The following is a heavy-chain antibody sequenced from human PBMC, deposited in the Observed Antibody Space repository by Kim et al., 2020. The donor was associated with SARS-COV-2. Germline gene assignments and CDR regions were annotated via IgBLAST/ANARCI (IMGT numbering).Heavy chain of an antibody. Sequence: SGPTLVNPTQTLTLTCTFSGFSLSTSGMCVNWVRQPPGKALEWLARIDWDGDKHYSTSLKTRLTITKETSRNQVVLTMTNMDPLDTATYYCSRTTTGSSTTCLGWLAPWGPGALVTVSP. J-gene: IGHJ5*02. CDR3: SRTTTGSSTTCLGWLAP. CDR2: IDWDGDK. V-gene: IGHV2-70*19. CDR1: GFSLSTSGMC. D-gene: IGHD2-2*01.